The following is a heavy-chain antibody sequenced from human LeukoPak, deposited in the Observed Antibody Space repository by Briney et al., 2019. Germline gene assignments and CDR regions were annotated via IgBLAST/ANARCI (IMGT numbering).Heavy chain of an antibody. CDR3: AKAPLNYGASFDP. V-gene: IGHV6-1*01. D-gene: IGHD3-16*01. CDR2: TYYRSKWYN. J-gene: IGHJ5*02. Sequence: SQTLSLTCAISGDSVSSNSAAWNWKRPSPSRGFEWLGRTYYRSKWYNDYAVSVKSRITINPDTSKNQFSLQLNSVTPEDTAVYYCAKAPLNYGASFDPWGQGTLVTVSS. CDR1: GDSVSSNSAA.